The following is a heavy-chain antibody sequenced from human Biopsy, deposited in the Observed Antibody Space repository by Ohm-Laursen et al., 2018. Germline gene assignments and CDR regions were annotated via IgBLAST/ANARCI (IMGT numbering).Heavy chain of an antibody. Sequence: ATVKISCKASGYTFTEYYINWVRQAPGQGLEWMGWISDFSGQTNYAQKFQGRVTMTADTSTSTAYMEVTSLRSDDTAVYYCARAKLEPVYYYYGMDVWGQGTTVTVSS. D-gene: IGHD1-1*01. CDR2: ISDFSGQT. V-gene: IGHV1-18*04. CDR3: ARAKLEPVYYYYGMDV. J-gene: IGHJ6*02. CDR1: GYTFTEYY.